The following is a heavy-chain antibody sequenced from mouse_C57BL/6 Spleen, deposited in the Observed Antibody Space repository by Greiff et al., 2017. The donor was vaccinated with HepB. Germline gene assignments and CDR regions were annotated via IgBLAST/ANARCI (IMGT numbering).Heavy chain of an antibody. Sequence: VQLQQPGAELVRPGSSVKLSCKASGYTFTSYWMHWVKQRPIQGLEWIGNIDPSDSETHYNQKFKDKATLTVDKSSSTAYMQLSSLTSEDSAVYYCAIYGSSYDYAMDYWGQGTSVTVSS. V-gene: IGHV1-52*01. D-gene: IGHD1-1*01. CDR1: GYTFTSYW. CDR3: AIYGSSYDYAMDY. CDR2: IDPSDSET. J-gene: IGHJ4*01.